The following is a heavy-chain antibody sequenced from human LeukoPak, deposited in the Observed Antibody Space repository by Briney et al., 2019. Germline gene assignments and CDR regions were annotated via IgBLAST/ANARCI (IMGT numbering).Heavy chain of an antibody. CDR1: GGSISSGGYY. D-gene: IGHD5-18*01. V-gene: IGHV4-31*03. CDR2: IYYSGSA. J-gene: IGHJ4*02. Sequence: SETLSLTCTVSGGSISSGGYYWSWIRQHPEKGLEWIGCIYYSGSASYNPSLKSRVTISVDTSKNQFSLKLSSVTAADSAVYYCATVGGYSYGPLDYWGQGTLVTVSS. CDR3: ATVGGYSYGPLDY.